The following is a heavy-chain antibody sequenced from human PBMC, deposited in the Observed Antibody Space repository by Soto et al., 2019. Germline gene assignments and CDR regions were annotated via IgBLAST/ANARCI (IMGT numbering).Heavy chain of an antibody. CDR2: IRDSGGST. CDR3: AKDWHVMDVAGHDYYYGVDV. Sequence: GGTLRLSCAASGFTFSDYAMRWVRQAPGEGLEWVSGIRDSGGSTYYADFVKGRFTISRDDSKSTLYLQMNSLRADDTAVYYSAKDWHVMDVAGHDYYYGVDVWGQGTTVTVSS. CDR1: GFTFSDYA. J-gene: IGHJ6*02. D-gene: IGHD6-19*01. V-gene: IGHV3-23*01.